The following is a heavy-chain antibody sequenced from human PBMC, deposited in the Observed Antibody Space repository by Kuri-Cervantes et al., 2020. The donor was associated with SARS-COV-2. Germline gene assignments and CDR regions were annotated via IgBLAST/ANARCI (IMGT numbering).Heavy chain of an antibody. Sequence: ASVKVSCKASGYTFTSYDINWVRQATGQGLEWMGWISAYNGNTNYAQKLQGRVTMTTDTSTSTAYMELSSLRSEDTAVYYCARFSTAAAGEFYYYYGMDVWGQGTTVTVSS. CDR2: ISAYNGNT. CDR1: GYTFTSYD. J-gene: IGHJ6*02. CDR3: ARFSTAAAGEFYYYYGMDV. D-gene: IGHD6-13*01. V-gene: IGHV1-18*01.